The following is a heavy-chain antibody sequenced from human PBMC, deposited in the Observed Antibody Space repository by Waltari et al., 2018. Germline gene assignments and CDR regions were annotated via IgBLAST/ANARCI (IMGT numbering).Heavy chain of an antibody. D-gene: IGHD3-22*01. V-gene: IGHV4-4*07. Sequence: QVQLQESGPGLVRPSETLSLTCTVSGGSVSDFYWTWIRHPAGGGLEWIGRIHISGRTDYHPSLKSRVSMSVDTSKNQFSLKLSSVTAADTAVYYCARDYDQDWFDPWGQGTLVTVSS. CDR2: IHISGRT. CDR3: ARDYDQDWFDP. CDR1: GGSVSDFY. J-gene: IGHJ5*02.